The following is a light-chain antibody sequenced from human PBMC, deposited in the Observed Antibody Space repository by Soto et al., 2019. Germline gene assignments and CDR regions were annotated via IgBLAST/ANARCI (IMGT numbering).Light chain of an antibody. CDR2: DVS. J-gene: IGLJ2*01. Sequence: QPALTQPASVSGSPGQSITISCTGTSSDVGGYKYVSWYQQHPGKAPKLMIYDVSNRPSGVSNRFSGSKSGNTASLTISGLQAEDEADYYCSSYTTSGTVVFGGGTQLTVL. V-gene: IGLV2-14*03. CDR3: SSYTTSGTVV. CDR1: SSDVGGYKY.